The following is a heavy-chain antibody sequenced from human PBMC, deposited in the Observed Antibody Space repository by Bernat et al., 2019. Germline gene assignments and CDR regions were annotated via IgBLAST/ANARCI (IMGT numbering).Heavy chain of an antibody. V-gene: IGHV3-33*01. J-gene: IGHJ4*02. D-gene: IGHD6-25*01. CDR2: IWYDGSNK. Sequence: QVQLVESGGGVVQPGRSLRVSCAASGFTFRNYGMHWVRQAPGKGLEWVAVIWYDGSNKYYIDSVKGRFTISRDNSKNTLYLQMNSLRAEDTAVYYCATVRRVSGWYIDYWGQGTLVTVSS. CDR1: GFTFRNYG. CDR3: ATVRRVSGWYIDY.